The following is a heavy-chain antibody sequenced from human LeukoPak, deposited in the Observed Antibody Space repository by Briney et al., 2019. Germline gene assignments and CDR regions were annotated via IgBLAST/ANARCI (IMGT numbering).Heavy chain of an antibody. Sequence: SQTLSLTCTASGDSISSGDYYWSWIRQPAGTGLEWLGRISSSGSTNYNPSLKSRVTISVDTSKNQFSLKLSSVTAADTAVYFCARGPYSYDSSGAFDIWGQGTMVTVSP. D-gene: IGHD3-22*01. J-gene: IGHJ3*02. V-gene: IGHV4-61*02. CDR3: ARGPYSYDSSGAFDI. CDR2: ISSSGST. CDR1: GDSISSGDYY.